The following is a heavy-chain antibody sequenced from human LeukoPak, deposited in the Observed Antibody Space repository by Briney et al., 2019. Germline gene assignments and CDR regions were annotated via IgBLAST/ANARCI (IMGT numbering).Heavy chain of an antibody. J-gene: IGHJ4*02. Sequence: GGSLRLSCAASGFTFSSYSMNWVRQAPGKGLEWVSYISSSSSTIYYADSVKGRFTISRDNAKNSLYLQMNSLRAEDTAVYYCAREWNYCSSTSRYFDYWGQGTLVTVSS. D-gene: IGHD2-2*01. CDR1: GFTFSSYS. CDR2: ISSSSSTI. V-gene: IGHV3-48*01. CDR3: AREWNYCSSTSRYFDY.